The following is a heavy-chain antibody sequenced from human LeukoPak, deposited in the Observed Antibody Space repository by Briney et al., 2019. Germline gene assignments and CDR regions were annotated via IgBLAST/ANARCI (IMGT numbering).Heavy chain of an antibody. J-gene: IGHJ6*03. CDR2: ISSSRSYI. D-gene: IGHD3-16*01. V-gene: IGHV3-21*01. CDR1: VFTFSSYS. Sequence: GGSLRLSCAASVFTFSSYSMNWVRQAPGKGLEWVSSISSSRSYIYYADSVKGRFTISRDNAKNSLYLQMNSLRAEDTAVYYCARDLDYYYCMDVWGKGTTVTVSS. CDR3: ARDLDYYYCMDV.